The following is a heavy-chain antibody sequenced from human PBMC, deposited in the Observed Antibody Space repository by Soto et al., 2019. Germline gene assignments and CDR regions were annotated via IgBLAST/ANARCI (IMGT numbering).Heavy chain of an antibody. Sequence: QVQLVESGGGVVQPGRSLRLSCAASGFTFSSYGMHWGCQAPGKGLEWVAVISYDGSNKYYADSVKGRFTISRDNSKNTLYLQMNSLRAEDTAVYYCAKVRTIFGVVKGAFDYWGQGTLVTVSS. CDR2: ISYDGSNK. CDR3: AKVRTIFGVVKGAFDY. V-gene: IGHV3-30*18. CDR1: GFTFSSYG. D-gene: IGHD3-3*01. J-gene: IGHJ4*02.